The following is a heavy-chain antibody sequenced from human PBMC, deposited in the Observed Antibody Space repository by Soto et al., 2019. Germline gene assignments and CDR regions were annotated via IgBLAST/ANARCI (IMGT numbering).Heavy chain of an antibody. J-gene: IGHJ4*02. CDR2: ISWNSGSI. Sequence: EVQLVESGGGLVQPGRSLRLSCAASGFTFDDYAMHWVRQPPGKGLEWVSSISWNSGSIGYADSVKGRFTISRDNAKNSLYLQMNRLRAEDTALYYCARDMGLLQYYFDYWGQGTLVTVSS. V-gene: IGHV3-9*01. D-gene: IGHD2-15*01. CDR3: ARDMGLLQYYFDY. CDR1: GFTFDDYA.